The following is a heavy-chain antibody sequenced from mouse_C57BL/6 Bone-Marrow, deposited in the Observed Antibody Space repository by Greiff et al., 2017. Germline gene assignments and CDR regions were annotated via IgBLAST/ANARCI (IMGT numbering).Heavy chain of an antibody. CDR2: IYPRSGNT. CDR3: ARLRSCAY. CDR1: GYTFTSYG. J-gene: IGHJ3*01. Sequence: VMLVESGAELARPGASVKLSCKASGYTFTSYGISWVKQRTGQGLEWIGEIYPRSGNTYYNEKFKGKATLTADKSSSTAYMELRSLTSEDSAVYFCARLRSCAYWGQGTLVTVSA. V-gene: IGHV1-81*01. D-gene: IGHD1-1*01.